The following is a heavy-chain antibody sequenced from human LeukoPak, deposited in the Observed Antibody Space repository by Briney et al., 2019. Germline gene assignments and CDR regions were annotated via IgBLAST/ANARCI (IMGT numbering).Heavy chain of an antibody. CDR1: GYSISSGYY. CDR2: IYHSGST. CDR3: ARNLVAPDLNWFDP. V-gene: IGHV4-38-2*02. D-gene: IGHD5-12*01. Sequence: SETLSLTCTVSGYSISSGYYWGWIRQPPGKGLEWIGSIYHSGSTYYNPSLKSRVTISVDTSKNQFSLKLSSGTAADTAVYYCARNLVAPDLNWFDPWGQGTLVTVSS. J-gene: IGHJ5*02.